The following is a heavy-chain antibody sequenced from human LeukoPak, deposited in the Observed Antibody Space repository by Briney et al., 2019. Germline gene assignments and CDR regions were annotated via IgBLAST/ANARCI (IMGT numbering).Heavy chain of an antibody. J-gene: IGHJ3*02. CDR3: ARNLGSSSSI. D-gene: IGHD6-13*01. CDR1: GFTFSSYW. CDR2: IKNDGSTT. Sequence: PGRSLRLSCAATGFTFSSYWMHWVRQSPGKGLVWVSRIKNDGSTTNYADSVKGRFTISRDNAKNTLYLQMNSLRVEDTAVYYCARNLGSSSSIWGQGTMVTVSS. V-gene: IGHV3-74*01.